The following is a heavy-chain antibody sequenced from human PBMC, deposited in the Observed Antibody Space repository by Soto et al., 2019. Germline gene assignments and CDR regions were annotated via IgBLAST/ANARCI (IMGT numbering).Heavy chain of an antibody. V-gene: IGHV3-30-3*01. CDR2: ISYDGSNK. D-gene: IGHD3-22*01. CDR3: ARAIEVVTPIDY. CDR1: GFTFSNYA. J-gene: IGHJ4*02. Sequence: QVQLVESGGGVVQPGRSLRLSCAASGFTFSNYAMHWVRQAPGKGLEWVAVISYDGSNKYYTDSVKGRFTISRDNSKNTLYLQMNSLRAEDTAMYFCARAIEVVTPIDYWGQGTLVTVSS.